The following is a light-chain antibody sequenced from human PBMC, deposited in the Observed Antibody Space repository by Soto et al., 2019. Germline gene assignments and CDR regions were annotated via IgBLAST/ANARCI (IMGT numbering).Light chain of an antibody. Sequence: EIMLTQSPATLSLSPGERATLSCRASQSVSSYLAWYQQKPGQAPRLLIYDASNRATGIPARFSGSGSGTDFTLTISSLEPEDFAVYYCQQRSNWPLTFGGGTKGDNK. CDR2: DAS. J-gene: IGKJ4*01. CDR1: QSVSSY. V-gene: IGKV3-11*01. CDR3: QQRSNWPLT.